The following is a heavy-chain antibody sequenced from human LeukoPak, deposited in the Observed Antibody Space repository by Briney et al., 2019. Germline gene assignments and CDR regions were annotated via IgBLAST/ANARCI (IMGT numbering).Heavy chain of an antibody. CDR1: GYTFTSYY. J-gene: IGHJ4*02. V-gene: IGHV1-46*01. CDR2: INPSGGST. CDR3: ARDGGSGSYYAFDY. Sequence: ASVKVSCKASGYTFTSYYMHWVRQAPGQGLEWMGIINPSGGSTSYAQKLQGRVTMTTDTSTSTAYMELRSLRSDDTAVYYCARDGGSGSYYAFDYWGQGTLVTVSS. D-gene: IGHD3-10*01.